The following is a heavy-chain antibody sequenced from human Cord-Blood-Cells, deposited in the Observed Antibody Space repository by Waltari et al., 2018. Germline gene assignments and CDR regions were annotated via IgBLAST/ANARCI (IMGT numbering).Heavy chain of an antibody. CDR1: GGTFSSYA. CDR2: SIPILGIA. V-gene: IGHV1-69*09. CDR3: ARVGDYDSSGYPLV. J-gene: IGHJ4*02. D-gene: IGHD3-22*01. Sequence: QVQLVQSGAEVKKPGSSVKVSCKASGGTFSSYAISWVRQAPGQGLEWMGRSIPILGIANYAQKFQGRVTITADKSTSTAYMELSSLRSEDTAVYYCARVGDYDSSGYPLVWGQGTLVTVSS.